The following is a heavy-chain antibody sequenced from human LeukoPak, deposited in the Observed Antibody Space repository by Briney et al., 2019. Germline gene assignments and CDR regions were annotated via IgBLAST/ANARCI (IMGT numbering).Heavy chain of an antibody. V-gene: IGHV1-69*05. Sequence: SVKVSCKASGGTFSSYAISWVRQAPGQGLEWMGGIIPIFGTANYAQKFQGRVTITTDESTSTAYMELSSLRSEDTAVYYCARGPYGYSSSFDYWGQGTLVTVSS. D-gene: IGHD6-6*01. CDR1: GGTFSSYA. J-gene: IGHJ4*02. CDR2: IIPIFGTA. CDR3: ARGPYGYSSSFDY.